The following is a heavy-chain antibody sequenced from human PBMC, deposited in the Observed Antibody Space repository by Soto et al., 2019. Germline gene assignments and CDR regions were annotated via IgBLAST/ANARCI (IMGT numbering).Heavy chain of an antibody. CDR3: TTKIFGVVIIYYYYGMDV. J-gene: IGHJ6*02. CDR1: GFTFSNAW. Sequence: EVQLVESGGGLVKPGGSLRLSCAASGFTFSNAWMNWVRQAPGKGLEWVGRIKSKTDGGTTDYAAPVKGRFTISRDDSKTTLYLQMNSLKPEDTAVYYCTTKIFGVVIIYYYYGMDVWGQGTTVTVSS. CDR2: IKSKTDGGTT. V-gene: IGHV3-15*07. D-gene: IGHD3-3*01.